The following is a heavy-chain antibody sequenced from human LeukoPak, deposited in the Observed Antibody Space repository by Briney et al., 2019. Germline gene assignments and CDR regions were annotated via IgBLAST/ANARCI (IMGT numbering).Heavy chain of an antibody. V-gene: IGHV4-34*01. J-gene: IGHJ4*02. Sequence: PSETLSLTCAVYGGSFSGYYWSWIRQPPGKGLEWIGEINHSGSTNYNPSLKSRVTISVDTSKNQFSLKLSPVTAADTAVYYCARGFWSGYHRFDYWGQGTLVTVSS. CDR1: GGSFSGYY. CDR2: INHSGST. CDR3: ARGFWSGYHRFDY. D-gene: IGHD3-3*01.